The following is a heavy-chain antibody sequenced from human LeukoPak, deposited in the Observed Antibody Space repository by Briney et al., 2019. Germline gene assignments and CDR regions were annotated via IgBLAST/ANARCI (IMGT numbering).Heavy chain of an antibody. Sequence: ASVKVSCKASGYTFTNYYMHWVRQAPGQGLEWMGIINPSGGSTNYAQKFQGRVTMTRDTSTSTVYMELSSLRSEDMAVYYCAREHSGYDSWGQGTLLTVSS. V-gene: IGHV1-46*01. CDR3: AREHSGYDS. D-gene: IGHD5-12*01. CDR1: GYTFTNYY. CDR2: INPSGGST. J-gene: IGHJ5*02.